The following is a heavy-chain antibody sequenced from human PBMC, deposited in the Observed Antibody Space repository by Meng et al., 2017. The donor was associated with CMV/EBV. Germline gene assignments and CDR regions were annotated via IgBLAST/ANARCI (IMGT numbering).Heavy chain of an antibody. J-gene: IGHJ4*02. Sequence: GGSLRLSCAASRFTFSSYAMSWVRQAPGKGLEWVSTISGSGDSSYYADSVTGRFTISRDNSKNTLYLQMNSLKDEDTAVYYCAKDWSTVTTWGYFDYWGQGTLVTVSS. CDR2: ISGSGDSS. V-gene: IGHV3-23*01. CDR3: AKDWSTVTTWGYFDY. D-gene: IGHD4-11*01. CDR1: RFTFSSYA.